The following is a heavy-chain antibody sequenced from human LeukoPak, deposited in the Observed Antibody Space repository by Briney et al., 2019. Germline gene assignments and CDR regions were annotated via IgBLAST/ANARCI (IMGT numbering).Heavy chain of an antibody. CDR2: ILTSDSYI. D-gene: IGHD4-17*01. CDR3: ARDYHTYGDYHAFDF. V-gene: IGHV3-11*04. Sequence: LSLTCTVSGGSISSSSYYWGWIRQPPGKGLEWVSSILTSDSYIYYADSVKGRFTISRDNAKSSLYLQMNSLRAEDTAVYYCARDYHTYGDYHAFDFWGQGTMVTVSS. CDR1: GGSISSSSYY. J-gene: IGHJ3*01.